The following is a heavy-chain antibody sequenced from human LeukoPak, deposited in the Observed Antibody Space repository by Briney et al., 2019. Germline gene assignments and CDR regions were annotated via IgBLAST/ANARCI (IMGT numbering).Heavy chain of an antibody. D-gene: IGHD6-19*01. J-gene: IGHJ4*02. Sequence: GGSLRLSCAASGFTFSSYSMNWVRQAPGKGLEWVSYISSSSSTIYYADSVKGRFTISRDNAKNSLYLQMNSLRAEDTAVYYCARDRYSSGWYGDFDCWGQGTLVTVSS. CDR2: ISSSSSTI. CDR1: GFTFSSYS. CDR3: ARDRYSSGWYGDFDC. V-gene: IGHV3-48*01.